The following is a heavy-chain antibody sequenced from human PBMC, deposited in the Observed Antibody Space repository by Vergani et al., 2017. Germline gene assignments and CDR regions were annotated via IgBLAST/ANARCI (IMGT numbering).Heavy chain of an antibody. CDR2: IWYDGSNK. V-gene: IGHV3-33*01. CDR1: GFTFSSYG. D-gene: IGHD6-13*01. Sequence: QVQLVESGGGVVQPGRSLRLSCAASGFTFSSYGMHWVRQAPGKGLEWVAVIWYDGSNKYYADSVKGRFTISRDNSKNTLYLQMNSLRAEDTAVYYCARQGQQRLVDYYYGMDGWGEGTTVTVSS. J-gene: IGHJ6*04. CDR3: ARQGQQRLVDYYYGMDG.